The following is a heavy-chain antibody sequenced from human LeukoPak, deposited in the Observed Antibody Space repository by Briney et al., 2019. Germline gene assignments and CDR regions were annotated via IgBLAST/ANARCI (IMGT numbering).Heavy chain of an antibody. J-gene: IGHJ3*02. D-gene: IGHD3-10*01. V-gene: IGHV1-46*01. CDR2: INPSGGST. Sequence: GASVKVSCKASGYTFTSFYMHWVRQAPGQGLEWMGIINPSGGSTSYAQKFQGRATMTRDTSTSTVYMELSSLRSEDTAVYYCARGGVTYAFDIWGQGTMVTVSS. CDR1: GYTFTSFY. CDR3: ARGGVTYAFDI.